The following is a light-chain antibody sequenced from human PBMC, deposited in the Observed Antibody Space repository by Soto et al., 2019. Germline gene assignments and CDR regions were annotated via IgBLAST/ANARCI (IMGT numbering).Light chain of an antibody. J-gene: IGKJ3*01. Sequence: DIQMTPSPSTLSASVGDRVTITCRASKSISSWLAWYQQKPGKAPKLLIYKASSLESGVPSRFSGSGSGTEFTLTISSLQPDDFATYYCQQYNSYPFTFGPGTKVDIK. V-gene: IGKV1-5*03. CDR3: QQYNSYPFT. CDR1: KSISSW. CDR2: KAS.